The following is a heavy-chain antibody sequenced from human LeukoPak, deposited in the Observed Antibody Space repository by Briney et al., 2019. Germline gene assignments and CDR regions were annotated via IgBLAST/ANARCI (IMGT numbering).Heavy chain of an antibody. CDR1: GFTFSSYS. J-gene: IGHJ5*02. CDR3: ARGRYSSSRSGNWFDP. CDR2: ISSSSSYI. D-gene: IGHD6-13*01. Sequence: GGSLRLSCAASGFTFSSYSMNWVRQAPGKGLEWVSSISSSSSYIYYADSVKGRFTISRDNAKNSLYLQMNSLRAEDTAVYYCARGRYSSSRSGNWFDPWGQGTLVTVSS. V-gene: IGHV3-21*01.